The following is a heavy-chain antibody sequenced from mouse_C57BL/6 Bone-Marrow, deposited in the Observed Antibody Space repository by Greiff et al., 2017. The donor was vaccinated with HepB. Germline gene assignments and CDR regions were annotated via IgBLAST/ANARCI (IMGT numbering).Heavy chain of an antibody. CDR1: GYTFTSYW. J-gene: IGHJ3*01. Sequence: VQLQQPGAELVKPGASVKLSCKASGYTFTSYWMHWVKQRPGQGLEWIGMIHPNSGSTNYNEKFKSKATLTVDKSSSTAYMKLSSLTSEDSAVYYCARRAHYYGSSYVGFAYWGQGTLVTVSA. CDR3: ARRAHYYGSSYVGFAY. V-gene: IGHV1-64*01. D-gene: IGHD1-1*01. CDR2: IHPNSGST.